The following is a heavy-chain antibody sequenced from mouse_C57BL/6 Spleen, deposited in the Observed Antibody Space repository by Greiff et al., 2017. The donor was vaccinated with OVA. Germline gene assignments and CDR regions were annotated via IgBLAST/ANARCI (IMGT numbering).Heavy chain of an antibody. Sequence: VKLQQPGAELVKPGASVKLSCKASGYTFTSYWMQWVKQRPGQGLEWIGEIDPSDSYTNYNQKFKGKATLTVDTSSSTAYMQLSSLTSEDSAVYYCARGDGNYFAYWGQGTLVTVSA. CDR1: GYTFTSYW. D-gene: IGHD2-1*01. J-gene: IGHJ3*01. CDR2: IDPSDSYT. CDR3: ARGDGNYFAY. V-gene: IGHV1-50*01.